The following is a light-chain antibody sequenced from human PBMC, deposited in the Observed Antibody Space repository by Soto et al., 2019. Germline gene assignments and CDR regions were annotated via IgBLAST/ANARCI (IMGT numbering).Light chain of an antibody. Sequence: IVWTQSPGTLSVSPGGRATLSCRASQSVRSNLAWYQQKPGQAPRLLIFGASTRATDIPARFSGSESGTEFTLTISSLQSEDSAVYYCQQYNTWPRTFGQGTKVDIK. CDR1: QSVRSN. V-gene: IGKV3-15*01. CDR2: GAS. J-gene: IGKJ1*01. CDR3: QQYNTWPRT.